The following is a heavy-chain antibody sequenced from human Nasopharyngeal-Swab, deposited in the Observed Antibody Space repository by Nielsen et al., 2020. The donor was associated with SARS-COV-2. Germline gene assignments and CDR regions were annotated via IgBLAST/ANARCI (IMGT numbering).Heavy chain of an antibody. V-gene: IGHV4-61*02. CDR3: ARDGDYTDV. D-gene: IGHD4-11*01. Sequence: LRLSCTVSGGSISSGSYYWSWIRQPAGKGLEWIGRIYTSGSTNYNPSLKSRFTISVDTSKNQFSLKLSSVTAADTAVYYCARDGDYTDVWGQGTTVTVSS. CDR1: GGSISSGSYY. CDR2: IYTSGST. J-gene: IGHJ6*02.